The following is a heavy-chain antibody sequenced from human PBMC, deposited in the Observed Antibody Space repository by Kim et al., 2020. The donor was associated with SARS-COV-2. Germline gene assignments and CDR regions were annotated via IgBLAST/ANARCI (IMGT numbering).Heavy chain of an antibody. CDR2: SYI. CDR3: AREVPPFDY. J-gene: IGHJ4*02. D-gene: IGHD1-1*01. V-gene: IGHV3-21*01. Sequence: SYIYYADSVKGRFTISRDNAKNSLYLQMNSLRAEDTAVYYCAREVPPFDYWGQGTLVTVSS.